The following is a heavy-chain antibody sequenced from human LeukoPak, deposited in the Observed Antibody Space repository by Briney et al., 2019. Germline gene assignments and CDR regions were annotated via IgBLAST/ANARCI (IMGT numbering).Heavy chain of an antibody. J-gene: IGHJ4*02. CDR1: GLTFNSYG. D-gene: IGHD4-23*01. V-gene: IGHV3-30*18. CDR3: AKDSDYGGNSALLGY. CDR2: ISYDGSNK. Sequence: GGSLRLSCAASGLTFNSYGMHWVRQAPGKGLEWVAVISYDGSNKYYADSVKGRFTISRDNSKNTLYLQMNSLRAEDTAVYYCAKDSDYGGNSALLGYWGQGTLVTVSS.